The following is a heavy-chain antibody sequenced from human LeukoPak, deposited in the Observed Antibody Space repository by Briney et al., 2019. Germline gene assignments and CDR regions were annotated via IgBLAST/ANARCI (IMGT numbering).Heavy chain of an antibody. J-gene: IGHJ5*02. D-gene: IGHD1-1*01. CDR2: TSAYNGNT. V-gene: IGHV1-18*01. CDR3: ASVAWDVQNWFDP. CDR1: GYTFTSYG. Sequence: GASVKVACKASGYTFTSYGISWVRQAPGQGLEWMGWTSAYNGNTNYAQKLQDRVTMTTDTSTSTAYMEQRSLRSDDTAVYYCASVAWDVQNWFDPWGQGTLVTVSS.